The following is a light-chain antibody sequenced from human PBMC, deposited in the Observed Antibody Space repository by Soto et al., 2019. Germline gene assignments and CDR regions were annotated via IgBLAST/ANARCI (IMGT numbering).Light chain of an antibody. CDR3: NSYTTNSTRV. CDR1: SSDVGGYTS. Sequence: QSALTQPASVSGSPGQSITISCTGTSSDVGGYTSVSWYQQHPGKAPKLMIYDVSNRPSGVSDRFSGSKSGNTASLTISGLQAEDEADYYCNSYTTNSTRVFGTGTKVTVL. V-gene: IGLV2-14*03. CDR2: DVS. J-gene: IGLJ1*01.